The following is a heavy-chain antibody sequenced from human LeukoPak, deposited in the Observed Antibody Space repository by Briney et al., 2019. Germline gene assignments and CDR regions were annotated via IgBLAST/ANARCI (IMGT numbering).Heavy chain of an antibody. V-gene: IGHV3-48*04. CDR1: GFTVSSNY. J-gene: IGHJ4*02. D-gene: IGHD4-17*01. CDR2: ISSSSSRR. Sequence: GGSLRLSCAASGFTVSSNYMNWVRQAPGKGLEWVSYISSSSSRRYYADSVKGRFTISRDSAKNSLYLQMNSLRAEDTAVYYCARDLDGDFNYWGQGTLVTVSS. CDR3: ARDLDGDFNY.